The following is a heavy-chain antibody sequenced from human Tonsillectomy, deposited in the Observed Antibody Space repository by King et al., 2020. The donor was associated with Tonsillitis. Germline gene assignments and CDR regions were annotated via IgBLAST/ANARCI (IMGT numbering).Heavy chain of an antibody. J-gene: IGHJ3*02. Sequence: QLVQSGAEVKKPGASVKVSCKASGYTFTSYYMHWVRQAPGQGLEWMGIINPSGGSTSYAQKFQGRVTMTRDTSTSTVYMELRSLRSDDTAVYYCAREKWLGHPDGAFDIWGQGTMVTVPS. D-gene: IGHD5-12*01. CDR1: GYTFTSYY. V-gene: IGHV1-46*01. CDR3: AREKWLGHPDGAFDI. CDR2: INPSGGST.